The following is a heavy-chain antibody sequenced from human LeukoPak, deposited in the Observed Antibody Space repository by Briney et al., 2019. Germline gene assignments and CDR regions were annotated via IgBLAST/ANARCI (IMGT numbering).Heavy chain of an antibody. CDR3: ARAYYYDSSVGFDY. D-gene: IGHD3-22*01. CDR2: IIPIFGTA. CDR1: GGTFSSYA. V-gene: IGHV1-69*05. Sequence: GASVKVSCKASGGTFSSYAISWVRQAPGQGLEWMGGIIPIFGTANYAQKFQGRVTITTDESMSTAYMELSSLRSEDTAVYYCARAYYYDSSVGFDYWGQGTLVTVSS. J-gene: IGHJ4*02.